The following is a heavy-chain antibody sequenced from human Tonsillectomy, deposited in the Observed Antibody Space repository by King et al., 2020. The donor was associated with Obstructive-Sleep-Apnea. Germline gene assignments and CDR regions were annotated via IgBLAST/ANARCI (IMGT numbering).Heavy chain of an antibody. CDR1: GYSLTELS. D-gene: IGHD6-25*01. CDR3: ATDPPAFSGIGGYYYYGMDV. Sequence: VQLVQAWAEVKKPGASVKVSCNVSGYSLTELSMHWVRQAPGKGLEWMGGFDPEYVETSYAQKFQGRVTMTEDTSTDTAYMGLSSLRSEDTAVYYCATDPPAFSGIGGYYYYGMDVWGQGTTVTVSS. J-gene: IGHJ6*02. CDR2: FDPEYVET. V-gene: IGHV1-24*01.